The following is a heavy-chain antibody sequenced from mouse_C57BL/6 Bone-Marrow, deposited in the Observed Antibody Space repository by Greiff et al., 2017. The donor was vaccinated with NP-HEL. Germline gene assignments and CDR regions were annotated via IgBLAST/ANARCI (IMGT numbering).Heavy chain of an antibody. CDR1: GYTFTSYS. J-gene: IGHJ3*01. Sequence: QVQLQQSGAELARPGASVKLSCKASGYTFTSYSMHWVKQRPGQGLEWIGFINPCSGYTKYNQKFKVKATLTVDKSSSTAYMQLSSLTSEDSAVYYCARRGWLPAWFAYWGQGTLVTVSA. D-gene: IGHD2-2*01. CDR2: INPCSGYT. V-gene: IGHV1-4*01. CDR3: ARRGWLPAWFAY.